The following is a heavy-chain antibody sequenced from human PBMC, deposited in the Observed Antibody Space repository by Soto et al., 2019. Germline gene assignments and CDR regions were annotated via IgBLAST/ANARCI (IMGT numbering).Heavy chain of an antibody. V-gene: IGHV4-34*01. D-gene: IGHD5-12*01. CDR1: GGSFSGYY. J-gene: IGHJ4*02. Sequence: QVQLQLWGAGLLKPSETLSLTCAVYGGSFSGYYWSWIRLPPGKGLEWIGEIDHSGSVNYNPSLKSRVTMSVDTSKTQFSLKLSAVTAADTAVYYCARGTTPLRGYSGYGSSLFDFWGQGTPVTVSS. CDR3: ARGTTPLRGYSGYGSSLFDF. CDR2: IDHSGSV.